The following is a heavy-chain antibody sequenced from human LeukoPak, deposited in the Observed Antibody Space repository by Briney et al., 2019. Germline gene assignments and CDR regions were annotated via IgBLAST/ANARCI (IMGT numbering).Heavy chain of an antibody. V-gene: IGHV4-39*01. CDR1: GGSISSSGYY. CDR3: ARHDGVYFDY. CDR2: IYYSGRT. Sequence: SETLSLTCTVSGGSISSSGYYWGWIRQPPGKGLEWIGSIYYSGRTYYNSSLKSRVTISVDTSKSHFSLKLSSVTAADTAVYYCARHDGVYFDYWGQGALVTVSS. J-gene: IGHJ4*02. D-gene: IGHD2-8*01.